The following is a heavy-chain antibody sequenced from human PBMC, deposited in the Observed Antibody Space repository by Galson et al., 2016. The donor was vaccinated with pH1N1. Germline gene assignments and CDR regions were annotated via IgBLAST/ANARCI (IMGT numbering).Heavy chain of an antibody. Sequence: SLRLSCAASGFNFMTHWMYWVRQAPGKGLVWVSHINGDGSNTNYADSVKGRLTISRDNAKNTLYLQMNSLRLEDTAVYYCVRVYGRGLYFGMDVWGQGTTVTVSS. CDR2: INGDGSNT. CDR3: VRVYGRGLYFGMDV. V-gene: IGHV3-74*01. CDR1: GFNFMTHW. D-gene: IGHD3-10*01. J-gene: IGHJ6*02.